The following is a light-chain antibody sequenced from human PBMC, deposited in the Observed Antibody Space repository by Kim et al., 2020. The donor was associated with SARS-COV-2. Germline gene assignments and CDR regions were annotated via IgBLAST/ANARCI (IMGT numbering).Light chain of an antibody. CDR2: DNN. V-gene: IGLV1-51*01. Sequence: QSVLTQPPSVSAAPGQKVTISCSGSSSNIANKYVSWYQQLPGTAPKLLIYDNNKRPSGIPDRFSGSKSDTSATLGITGLQTGDEADYYCRAWDSSLSAVVFGGGTQLTVL. J-gene: IGLJ2*01. CDR3: RAWDSSLSAVV. CDR1: SSNIANKY.